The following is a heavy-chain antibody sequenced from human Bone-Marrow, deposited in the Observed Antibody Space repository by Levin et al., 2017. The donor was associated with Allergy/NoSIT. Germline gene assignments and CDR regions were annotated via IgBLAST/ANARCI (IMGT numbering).Heavy chain of an antibody. CDR2: IWYDGSKK. J-gene: IGHJ4*02. D-gene: IGHD3-9*01. Sequence: GESLKISCAASGFTFNSYGIHWVLQAPGKGLEWVAGIWYDGSKKFYADSVKGRFTISRDNSKNTLYLQMNSLRAEDTAVYYCAKTSLAGEILPGYYNFDCWGQGTLVTVSS. V-gene: IGHV3-33*06. CDR3: AKTSLAGEILPGYYNFDC. CDR1: GFTFNSYG.